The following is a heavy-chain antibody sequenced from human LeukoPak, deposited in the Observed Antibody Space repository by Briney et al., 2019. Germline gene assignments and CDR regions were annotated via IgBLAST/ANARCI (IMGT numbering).Heavy chain of an antibody. CDR2: INPNSGGT. CDR1: GYTFTGYY. V-gene: IGHV1-2*02. Sequence: AASVTVSCTASGYTFTGYYMHWVRQAPGQGLEWMGWINPNSGGTNYAQKFQGRVTMTWDTSISTAYMELSRLRSDDTAVYYCARLTGGVGATSRHYYYYYMDVWGKGTTVTVSS. D-gene: IGHD1-26*01. J-gene: IGHJ6*03. CDR3: ARLTGGVGATSRHYYYYYMDV.